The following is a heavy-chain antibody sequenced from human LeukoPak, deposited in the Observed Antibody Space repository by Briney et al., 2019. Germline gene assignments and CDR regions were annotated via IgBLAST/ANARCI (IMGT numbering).Heavy chain of an antibody. D-gene: IGHD3-22*01. J-gene: IGHJ4*02. V-gene: IGHV3-23*01. Sequence: GGSLRLSCAASGFSFNSYAMTWVRQAPGKGLDWVSAISGSGGSTYYADSVKGRFTISRDNSKNTLYLQMNSLRAEDTAVYYCAKVPLYYHDIGDYSRSSYYFDYWGQGTLVTVSS. CDR1: GFSFNSYA. CDR3: AKVPLYYHDIGDYSRSSYYFDY. CDR2: ISGSGGST.